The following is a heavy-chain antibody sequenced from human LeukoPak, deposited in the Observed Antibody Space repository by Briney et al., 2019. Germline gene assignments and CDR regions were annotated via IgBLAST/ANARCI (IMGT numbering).Heavy chain of an antibody. V-gene: IGHV3-23*01. CDR1: GFTFSSYA. D-gene: IGHD3-22*01. J-gene: IGHJ3*02. Sequence: PGGSLRLSCAASGFTFSSYAMSWVRQAPGKGLEWVSAISGSGGSTYYADSVKGRFTISRDNSKNTLYLQMNSLRAEDTAVYYCAKDFSAYYYDSSGDDAFDIWGQGTMVTVSS. CDR3: AKDFSAYYYDSSGDDAFDI. CDR2: ISGSGGST.